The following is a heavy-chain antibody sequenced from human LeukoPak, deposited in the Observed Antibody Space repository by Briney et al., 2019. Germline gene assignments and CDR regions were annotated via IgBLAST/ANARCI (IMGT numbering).Heavy chain of an antibody. CDR1: GFTFSSYS. CDR2: ISSSSSYI. J-gene: IGHJ4*02. D-gene: IGHD2-2*01. Sequence: GGSLRLSCAASGFTFSSYSMNWVRQAPGKGLEWVSSISSSSSYIYYADSVKGRFTISRDNAKNSLYLQKNSLRAEDTAVYYCAVDIVVVPAASGWGQGTLVTVSS. CDR3: AVDIVVVPAASG. V-gene: IGHV3-21*01.